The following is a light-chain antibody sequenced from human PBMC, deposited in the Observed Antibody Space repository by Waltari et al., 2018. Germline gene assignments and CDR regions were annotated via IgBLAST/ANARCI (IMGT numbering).Light chain of an antibody. V-gene: IGLV2-14*03. CDR2: DVT. CDR1: SSDIGDYNY. J-gene: IGLJ1*01. CDR3: NSYTSTSTLV. Sequence: QSALTQPASVSGSPGQSITISCTGSSSDIGDYNYVSWYQQYPGQAPKLILFDVTDRPSGVSPRCSVSKSGNTASLNISGLQTEDEADYYCNSYTSTSTLVFGTGTKVTVL.